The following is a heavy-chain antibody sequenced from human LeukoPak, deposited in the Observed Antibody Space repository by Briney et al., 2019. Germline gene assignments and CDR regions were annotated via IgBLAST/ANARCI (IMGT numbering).Heavy chain of an antibody. Sequence: GGSLRLSCVASGFIFKKYWMNWVRQVSGKGLECLANIKEDGSETYYADSVKGRFTISRDNPKNLLFLQINSLRVEDTAVYYCARETPRRGETRDGYRWGQGTVVTVSS. J-gene: IGHJ4*02. CDR1: GFIFKKYW. CDR3: ARETPRRGETRDGYR. V-gene: IGHV3-7*01. D-gene: IGHD5-24*01. CDR2: IKEDGSET.